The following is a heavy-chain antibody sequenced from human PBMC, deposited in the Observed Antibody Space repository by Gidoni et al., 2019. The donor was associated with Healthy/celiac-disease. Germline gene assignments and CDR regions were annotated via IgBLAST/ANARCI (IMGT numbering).Heavy chain of an antibody. J-gene: IGHJ4*02. V-gene: IGHV4-4*02. D-gene: IGHD3-10*01. Sequence: GLEWIGEIYHSGSTNYNPSLKSRVTISVDKSKNQFSLKLSSGTAADTAVYYCARVRGVRGYYVDYWGQGTLVTVSS. CDR2: IYHSGST. CDR3: ARVRGVRGYYVDY.